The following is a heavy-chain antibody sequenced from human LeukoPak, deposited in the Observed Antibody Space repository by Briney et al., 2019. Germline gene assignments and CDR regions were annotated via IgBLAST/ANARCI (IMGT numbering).Heavy chain of an antibody. D-gene: IGHD2-15*01. V-gene: IGHV3-7*01. Sequence: PGGSLRLSCAASGFTFSSYWMSWVRQAPGKGLEWVANIKQDGSEKYYVDSVKGRFTISRDNAKNSLYLQMNSLRAEDTAVYYCARDGVVVAATPGYYYYGMDVWGQGTTVTVSS. CDR1: GFTFSSYW. J-gene: IGHJ6*02. CDR2: IKQDGSEK. CDR3: ARDGVVVAATPGYYYYGMDV.